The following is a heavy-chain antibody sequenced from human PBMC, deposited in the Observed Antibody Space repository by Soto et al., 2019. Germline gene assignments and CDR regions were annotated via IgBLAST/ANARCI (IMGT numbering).Heavy chain of an antibody. D-gene: IGHD3-10*01. CDR1: SCSISSSNW. Sequence: SETLSLTCAVSSCSISSSNWWSWVRQPPGKGLEWIGEIYHSGSTNYNPSLKSRVTISVDTSKNQFSLKLSSVTAADTAVYYCARHYYGSGSYYNDGAFDIWGQGTMVTVSS. J-gene: IGHJ3*02. CDR3: ARHYYGSGSYYNDGAFDI. CDR2: IYHSGST. V-gene: IGHV4-4*02.